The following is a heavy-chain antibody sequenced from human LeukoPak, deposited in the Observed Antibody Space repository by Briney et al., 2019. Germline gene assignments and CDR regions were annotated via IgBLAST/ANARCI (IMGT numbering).Heavy chain of an antibody. CDR3: ARGSLAFGYSYGYEY. CDR1: GFRFSDYF. V-gene: IGHV3-11*04. CDR2: ISSSTSPI. D-gene: IGHD5-18*01. J-gene: IGHJ4*02. Sequence: GGSLRLSCAGSGFRFSDYFMSWVRQAPGKGLEWVSYISSSTSPIYYADSVKGRFTISRDNAKNSLYLQMHSLRAEDTAVYYCARGSLAFGYSYGYEYWGQGTLVAVSS.